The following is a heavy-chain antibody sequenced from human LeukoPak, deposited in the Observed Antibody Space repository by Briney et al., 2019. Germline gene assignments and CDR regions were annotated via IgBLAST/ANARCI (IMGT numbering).Heavy chain of an antibody. CDR3: AREAIAAAAYYFDY. D-gene: IGHD6-13*01. CDR2: ISSSSSYI. V-gene: IGHV3-21*01. CDR1: GFTFSSYS. J-gene: IGHJ4*02. Sequence: GGSLRLSCAASGFTFSSYSMNWVRQAPGKGLEWVSSISSSSSYIYYADSVKGRFTTSRDNAKNSLYLQMNSLRAEDTAVYYCAREAIAAAAYYFDYWGQGTLVTVSS.